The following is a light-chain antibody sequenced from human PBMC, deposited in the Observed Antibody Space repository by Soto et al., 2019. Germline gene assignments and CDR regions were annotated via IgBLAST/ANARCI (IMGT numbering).Light chain of an antibody. CDR2: EVR. CDR3: SSYTTRTTQV. J-gene: IGLJ2*01. Sequence: QSVLTQPASVSGSPGQSITISCTGTSSDVGSYNYVSWYQQHPGKAPKLMIYEVRNRPSGVSDRFSGSKSGKTASLTIFGLQAEDQADHSRSSYTTRTTQVFGGGTKVTVL. V-gene: IGLV2-14*01. CDR1: SSDVGSYNY.